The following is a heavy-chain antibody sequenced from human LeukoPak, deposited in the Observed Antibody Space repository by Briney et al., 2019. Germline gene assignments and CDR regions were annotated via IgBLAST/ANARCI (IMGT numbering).Heavy chain of an antibody. Sequence: GASVKVSCKASGYTFTSYGISWVRQAPGQGLEWMGWISAYNGNTNYAQKLQGRVTMTTDTSTSTAYMELRSLRSDDTAVYYCARDQWFGESLGWFDPWGQRTLVTVSS. V-gene: IGHV1-18*01. J-gene: IGHJ5*02. CDR1: GYTFTSYG. CDR3: ARDQWFGESLGWFDP. CDR2: ISAYNGNT. D-gene: IGHD3-10*01.